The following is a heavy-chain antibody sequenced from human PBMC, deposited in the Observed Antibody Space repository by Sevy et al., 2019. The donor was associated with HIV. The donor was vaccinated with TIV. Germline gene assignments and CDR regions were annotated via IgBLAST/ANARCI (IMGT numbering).Heavy chain of an antibody. CDR2: IIPIFGTA. D-gene: IGHD3-3*01. Sequence: ASVKVSCKASGGTFSSYAISWVRQAPGQGLEWIGGIIPIFGTANYAQKFQGRVTITADESTSTAYMELSSLRSEDTAVYYCARAGKLTPNYDFWSGRRNYFDYWGQGTLVTVSS. J-gene: IGHJ4*02. CDR1: GGTFSSYA. V-gene: IGHV1-69*13. CDR3: ARAGKLTPNYDFWSGRRNYFDY.